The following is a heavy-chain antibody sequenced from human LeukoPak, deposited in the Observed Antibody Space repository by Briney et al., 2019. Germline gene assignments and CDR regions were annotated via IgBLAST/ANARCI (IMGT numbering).Heavy chain of an antibody. J-gene: IGHJ6*03. Sequence: GASVKVSCKASGGTFSSYAISWVRQAPGQGLEWMGGIIPTFGTANYAQKFQGRVTITADKSTSTAYMELSSLRSEDTAVYYCARDSGYDSGMYYMDVWGKGTTVTVSS. CDR2: IIPTFGTA. CDR1: GGTFSSYA. D-gene: IGHD5-12*01. V-gene: IGHV1-69*06. CDR3: ARDSGYDSGMYYMDV.